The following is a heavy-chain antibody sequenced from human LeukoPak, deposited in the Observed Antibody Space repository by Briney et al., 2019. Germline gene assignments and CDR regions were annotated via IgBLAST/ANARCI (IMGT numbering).Heavy chain of an antibody. J-gene: IGHJ4*02. CDR2: ISSSGSYI. V-gene: IGHV3-21*01. D-gene: IGHD6-19*01. CDR1: GFTFSSYS. Sequence: GGSLRLSCAASGFTFSSYSMNWVRQAPGKGLEWVSSISSSGSYIYYADSVKGRFTISRDNAKNSLYLQMNSLRAEDTAVYYCARDGSGWHYFDYWGQGTLVTASS. CDR3: ARDGSGWHYFDY.